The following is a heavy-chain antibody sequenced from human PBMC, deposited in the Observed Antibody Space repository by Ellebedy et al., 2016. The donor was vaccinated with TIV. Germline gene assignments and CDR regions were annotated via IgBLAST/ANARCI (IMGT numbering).Heavy chain of an antibody. J-gene: IGHJ4*02. CDR1: GVTVSSNN. CDR3: TKARDGGGSVDY. V-gene: IGHV3-66*01. Sequence: PGGSLRLSCAAPGVTVSSNNMNWVRQAPGKGLEWVSVLQSGGCTHYAVSVKGRFTISRDNSKNTLYLQMNSLRAEDTAVYYCTKARDGGGSVDYWGQGTLVTVSS. D-gene: IGHD2-15*01. CDR2: LQSGGCT.